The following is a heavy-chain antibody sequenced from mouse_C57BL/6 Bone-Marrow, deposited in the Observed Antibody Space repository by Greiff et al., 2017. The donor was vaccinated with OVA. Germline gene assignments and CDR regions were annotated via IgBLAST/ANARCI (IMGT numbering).Heavy chain of an antibody. Sequence: QVQLQQPGAELVKPGASVKLSCKASGYTFTSYWMHWVKQRPGQGLEWIGRIHPSDSDTNYNQKFKGKATLTVDKSSSTAYMQLSSLTSEDSAVYYCAIDYGSSFGYWYFDVWGTGTTVTVSS. CDR3: AIDYGSSFGYWYFDV. J-gene: IGHJ1*03. CDR2: IHPSDSDT. CDR1: GYTFTSYW. V-gene: IGHV1-74*01. D-gene: IGHD1-1*01.